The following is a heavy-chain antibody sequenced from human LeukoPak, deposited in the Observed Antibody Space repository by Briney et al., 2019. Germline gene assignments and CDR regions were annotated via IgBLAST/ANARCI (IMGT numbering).Heavy chain of an antibody. Sequence: GGSLRLSCAASGFTFSDAVMSWVRQAPGKGLEWVSAISSDSDVTYYAASVKGRFTISRDNSKSTVYLQMNSLRAEDAATYYCAKVGYCSSNCFRTHDYWGQGALDTVSS. J-gene: IGHJ4*02. V-gene: IGHV3-23*01. D-gene: IGHD2-15*01. CDR2: ISSDSDVT. CDR3: AKVGYCSSNCFRTHDY. CDR1: GFTFSDAV.